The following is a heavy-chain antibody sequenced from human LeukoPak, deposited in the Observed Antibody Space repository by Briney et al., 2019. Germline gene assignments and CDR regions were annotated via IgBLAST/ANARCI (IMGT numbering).Heavy chain of an antibody. CDR2: ISSGSNTI. J-gene: IGHJ4*02. V-gene: IGHV3-48*01. CDR3: AKDMRSSGYYAIDY. CDR1: RFTFSTYS. D-gene: IGHD3-22*01. Sequence: GGSLRLSCAASRFTFSTYSMNWVRQAPGKGLEWVSYISSGSNTIYYADSVKGRFTISRDNAKNSLYLQMNSLRAEDTAVYYCAKDMRSSGYYAIDYWGQGTLVTVSS.